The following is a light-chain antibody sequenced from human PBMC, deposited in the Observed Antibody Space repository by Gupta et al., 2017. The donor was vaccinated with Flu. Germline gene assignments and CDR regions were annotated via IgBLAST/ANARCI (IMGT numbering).Light chain of an antibody. Sequence: EIVLTQSPATLSLSPGERATLSCRASQSVSSYLAWYQQKPGQAPTLLIYDSSNRATGIPARFSGSGYGTEFTLTISSREPEDFAVYYCQHRSNCPFTFGGGTKVVIK. V-gene: IGKV3-11*01. CDR2: DSS. J-gene: IGKJ4*01. CDR1: QSVSSY. CDR3: QHRSNCPFT.